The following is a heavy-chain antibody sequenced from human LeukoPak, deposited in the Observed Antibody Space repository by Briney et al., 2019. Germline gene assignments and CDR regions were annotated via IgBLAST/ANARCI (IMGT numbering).Heavy chain of an antibody. CDR3: ARDLDSSGWNGIDP. CDR1: GYTFTNYP. J-gene: IGHJ5*02. CDR2: INPNSGGT. D-gene: IGHD3-22*01. V-gene: IGHV1-2*02. Sequence: GASVKVSCKASGYTFTNYPMNWVRQAPGQGLEWMGWINPNSGGTNSAQKFQGRVTMTRDTSISTAYMELSRLRSDDTAVYYCARDLDSSGWNGIDPWGQGTLVTVSS.